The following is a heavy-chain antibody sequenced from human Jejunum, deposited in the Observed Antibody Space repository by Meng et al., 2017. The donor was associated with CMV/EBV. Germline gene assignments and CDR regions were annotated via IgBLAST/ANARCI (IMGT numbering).Heavy chain of an antibody. CDR2: IYYSGST. CDR1: GGSVSSGGYY. D-gene: IGHD6-19*01. V-gene: IGHV4-31*03. Sequence: QVQLQESGPGLVNPSQTLPLTCTVSGGSVSSGGYYWTWIRQHPGKGLEWFGHIYYSGSTFYNPSLKRRVIISIGTSKNQFSLNLRSVTAADTAVYYCARVSSGWDYFDYWGQGTLVTVSS. CDR3: ARVSSGWDYFDY. J-gene: IGHJ4*02.